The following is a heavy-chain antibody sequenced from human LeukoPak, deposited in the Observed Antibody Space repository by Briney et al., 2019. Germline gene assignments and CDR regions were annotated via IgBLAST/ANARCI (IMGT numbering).Heavy chain of an antibody. J-gene: IGHJ6*02. CDR3: ARTQYGGTYYSSDYRYYAMDV. CDR1: GFAVSNNY. CDR2: IYSGGTT. D-gene: IGHD1-26*01. V-gene: IGHV3-66*01. Sequence: GGSLRLSCAASGFAVSNNYMSWVRQAPGKRLDWVSVIYSGGTTYYADSVKGRFTISRDNSKNMLFLQMNSLRAEDTAVYYCARTQYGGTYYSSDYRYYAMDVWGQGTTVTVSS.